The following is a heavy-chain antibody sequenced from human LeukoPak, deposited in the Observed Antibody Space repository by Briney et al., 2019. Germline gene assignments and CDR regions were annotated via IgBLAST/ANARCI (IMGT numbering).Heavy chain of an antibody. D-gene: IGHD3-22*01. V-gene: IGHV3-30*02. CDR1: GFTFINNN. J-gene: IGHJ4*02. Sequence: GGSLRLSCAASGFTFINNNMHWVRKAPRTGLEWVSFIRFAGSHKSYADSVKSRFAISRDNSPNTLYLQMNSMRAEDTALYYCAKDHYYDSSGRYFYYWGQGALLTVSS. CDR3: AKDHYYDSSGRYFYY. CDR2: IRFAGSHK.